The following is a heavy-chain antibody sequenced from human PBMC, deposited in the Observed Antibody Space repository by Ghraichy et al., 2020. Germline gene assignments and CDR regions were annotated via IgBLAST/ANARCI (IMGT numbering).Heavy chain of an antibody. D-gene: IGHD2-21*01. CDR2: IKEDGNEK. J-gene: IGHJ4*02. CDR1: GLTFRDYW. Sequence: GESLNISCAASGLTFRDYWMSWVRQAPGKELEWVANIKEDGNEKYYVESEKGRFTISRDDAKNSLYLQMSSLRAEDTAVYYCGATRHCGRGKCYVDYWGQGTLVIVSS. V-gene: IGHV3-7*01. CDR3: GATRHCGRGKCYVDY.